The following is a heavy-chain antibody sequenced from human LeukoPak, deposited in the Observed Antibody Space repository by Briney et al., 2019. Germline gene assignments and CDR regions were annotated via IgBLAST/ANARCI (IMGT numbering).Heavy chain of an antibody. CDR2: IRYDGSNE. J-gene: IGHJ4*02. Sequence: GGSLRLSCAASGFTLSRNGMHWVRQAPGRGLEWVAFIRYDGSNEYYADSVKGRFSISRDNSQSTLYLQMNSLRAEDTAVYYCAKDGWTCSGGNCYFAYWGQGTLVTVSS. CDR3: AKDGWTCSGGNCYFAY. D-gene: IGHD2-15*01. CDR1: GFTLSRNG. V-gene: IGHV3-30*02.